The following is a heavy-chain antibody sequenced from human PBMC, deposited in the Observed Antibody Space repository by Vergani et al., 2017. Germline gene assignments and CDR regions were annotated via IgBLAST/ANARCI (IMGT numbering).Heavy chain of an antibody. V-gene: IGHV1-46*01. Sequence: QVQLVQSGAEVKKPGATVKISCKVSGYTFTDYYMHWVQQAPGKGLEWMGIINPSGGSTSYAQKFQGRVTMTRDTSTSTVYMELSSLRSEDTAVYYCARALWRLAGTTEGLIDYWGQGTLVTVSS. CDR2: INPSGGST. CDR3: ARALWRLAGTTEGLIDY. J-gene: IGHJ4*02. D-gene: IGHD1-1*01. CDR1: GYTFTDYY.